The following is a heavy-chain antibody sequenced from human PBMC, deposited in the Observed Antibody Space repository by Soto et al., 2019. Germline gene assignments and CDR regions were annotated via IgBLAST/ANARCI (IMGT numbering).Heavy chain of an antibody. CDR3: ARSPHCSSTSCSPAEEWFDY. J-gene: IGHJ4*02. CDR1: GYTFTSYY. V-gene: IGHV1-46*01. D-gene: IGHD2-2*01. Sequence: ASVKVSCKASGYTFTSYYMHWVRQAPGQGLEWMGIINPSGGSTSYAQKFQGRVTMTRDTSTSTVYMELSSLRSEDTAVYYCARSPHCSSTSCSPAEEWFDYWGQGTLVTVSS. CDR2: INPSGGST.